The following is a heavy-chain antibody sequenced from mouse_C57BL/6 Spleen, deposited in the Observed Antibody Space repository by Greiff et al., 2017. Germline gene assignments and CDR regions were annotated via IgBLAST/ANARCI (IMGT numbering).Heavy chain of an antibody. D-gene: IGHD2-4*01. CDR1: GYAFSSSW. Sequence: VKLQESGPELVKPGASVKISCKASGYAFSSSWMNWVKQRPGKGLEWIGRIYPGDGDTNYNGKFKGKATLTADKSSSTAYMQLSSLTSEDSAVYFCARKDDFYWYFDVWGTGTTVTVSS. CDR2: IYPGDGDT. V-gene: IGHV1-82*01. CDR3: ARKDDFYWYFDV. J-gene: IGHJ1*03.